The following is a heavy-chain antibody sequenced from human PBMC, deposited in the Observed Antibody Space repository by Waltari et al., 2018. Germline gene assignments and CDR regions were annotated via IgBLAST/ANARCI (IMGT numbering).Heavy chain of an antibody. J-gene: IGHJ4*02. V-gene: IGHV1-2*06. CDR1: GYTFTGYY. D-gene: IGHD3-9*01. CDR2: INPNSGGT. CDR3: ARGPPILTGYLDDY. Sequence: QVQLVQSGAEVKKPGASVKVSCKASGYTFTGYYMHWVRQAPGQGLEWMGRINPNSGGTNYAKKFQGRVTMTRDTSISTAYMELSRLRSDDTAVYYCARGPPILTGYLDDYWGQGTLVTVSS.